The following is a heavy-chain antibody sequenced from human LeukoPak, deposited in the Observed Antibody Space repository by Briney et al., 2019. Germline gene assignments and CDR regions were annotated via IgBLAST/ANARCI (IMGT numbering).Heavy chain of an antibody. CDR2: IYPGDSDT. Sequence: HGESLKISCKGSGYSSTSYWIGWVRQMPGKGLEWMGIIYPGDSDTRYSPSFQGQITISVDKSINTVYLEWSSLKASDTAIYYCARRAMPAAGMAWFDPWGQGTLVTVSS. CDR1: GYSSTSYW. V-gene: IGHV5-51*01. D-gene: IGHD6-13*01. J-gene: IGHJ5*02. CDR3: ARRAMPAAGMAWFDP.